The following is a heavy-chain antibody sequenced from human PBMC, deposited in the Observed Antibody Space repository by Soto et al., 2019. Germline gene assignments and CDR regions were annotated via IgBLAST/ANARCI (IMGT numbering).Heavy chain of an antibody. CDR1: GYTFTSYY. D-gene: IGHD3-22*01. J-gene: IGHJ4*02. Sequence: ASVKVSCKASGYTFTSYYMHWVRQAPGQGLEWMGIINPSGGSTSYAQKFRGRVTMTRDTSTSTVYMELSSLRSEDTAVYYCAREDPEEDYYDSSGYFDYWGQGTLVTVSS. CDR3: AREDPEEDYYDSSGYFDY. CDR2: INPSGGST. V-gene: IGHV1-46*01.